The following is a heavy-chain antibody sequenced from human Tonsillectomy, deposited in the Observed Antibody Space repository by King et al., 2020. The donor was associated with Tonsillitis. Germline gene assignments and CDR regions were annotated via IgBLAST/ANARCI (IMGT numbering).Heavy chain of an antibody. CDR1: GDTFSSYA. Sequence: VQLVESGSEVKKPGSSVKVSCKASGDTFSSYAFNWVRQAPGQGLEWMGGLIPIFATTNYAQKFQGRVTIIADESTSTAYMELSSLRSEDTAVYYCATVSAGSDCSYYFDSWGQGTLVTVSS. D-gene: IGHD1-26*01. CDR3: ATVSAGSDCSYYFDS. CDR2: LIPIFATT. V-gene: IGHV1-69*01. J-gene: IGHJ4*02.